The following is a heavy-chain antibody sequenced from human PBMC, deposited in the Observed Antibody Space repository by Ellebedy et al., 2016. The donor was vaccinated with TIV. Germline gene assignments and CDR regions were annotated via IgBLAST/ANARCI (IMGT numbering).Heavy chain of an antibody. Sequence: GESLKISCAASGFTFSDYYMSWIRQAPGKGLEWVSYISSSGSNISYADSVKGRFTISRDNSKNTLYLQMNSLRAEDTAVYYCARYNWNSGHYWGQGTLITVSS. D-gene: IGHD1-20*01. CDR1: GFTFSDYY. CDR2: ISSSGSNI. CDR3: ARYNWNSGHY. J-gene: IGHJ4*01. V-gene: IGHV3-11*01.